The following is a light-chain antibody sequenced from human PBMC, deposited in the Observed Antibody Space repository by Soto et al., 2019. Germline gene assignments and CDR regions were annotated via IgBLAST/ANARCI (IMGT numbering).Light chain of an antibody. J-gene: IGLJ1*01. CDR1: SSALGAYNY. CDR2: EVT. V-gene: IGLV2-14*01. Sequence: SALTQPASVSGSPGQSITISCIGTSSALGAYNYVSWYQQHPGKVPKLMIYEVTNRPSGLSNRFSGSKSGNTASLTISGLQAEDEADYFCSSYTSTSTLYVFGTGTKLTVL. CDR3: SSYTSTSTLYV.